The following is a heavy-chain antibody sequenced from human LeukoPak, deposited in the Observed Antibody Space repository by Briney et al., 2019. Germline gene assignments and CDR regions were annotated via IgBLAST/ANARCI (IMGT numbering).Heavy chain of an antibody. V-gene: IGHV4-39*07. CDR3: ARDVDTAMVQFFDY. CDR1: GGSISSSSYY. D-gene: IGHD5-18*01. CDR2: IYYSGTT. J-gene: IGHJ4*02. Sequence: SETLSLTCTVSGGSISSSSYYWGGLRQPRGRGGEGIVSIYYSGTTYSNPSLKRRVTISVHTSNNQFSLKLSSVTAADAAVYYCARDVDTAMVQFFDYWGQGTLVTVSS.